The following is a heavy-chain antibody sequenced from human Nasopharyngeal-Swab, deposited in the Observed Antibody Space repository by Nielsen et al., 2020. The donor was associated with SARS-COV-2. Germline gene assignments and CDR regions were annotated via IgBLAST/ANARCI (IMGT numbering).Heavy chain of an antibody. CDR2: IYYSGST. CDR3: AREVALIAAAGAREDWFDP. J-gene: IGHJ5*02. Sequence: SETLSLTWTVSGGSISSGGYYWSWIRQHPGKGLEWIGYIYYSGSTYYNPSLKSRVTISVDTSKNQFSLKLSSVTAADTAVYYCAREVALIAAAGAREDWFDPWGQGTLVTVSS. CDR1: GGSISSGGYY. D-gene: IGHD6-13*01. V-gene: IGHV4-31*02.